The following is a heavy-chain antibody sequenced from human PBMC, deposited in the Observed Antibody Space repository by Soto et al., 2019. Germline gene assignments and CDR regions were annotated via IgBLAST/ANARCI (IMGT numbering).Heavy chain of an antibody. CDR3: AKGVREYSSASFSDY. CDR2: ISYDGSNI. V-gene: IGHV3-30*18. J-gene: IGHJ4*02. D-gene: IGHD6-6*01. CDR1: GFSFSTYG. Sequence: QVQLVASGGGVVQPGRSVRLSCAASGFSFSTYGMHWVRQSPGKRLEWVAVISYDGSNIFYADSVKGRFTISSDNSKNTLYLQMNSLRAEDTAVYYCAKGVREYSSASFSDYWGQGTLVTVSS.